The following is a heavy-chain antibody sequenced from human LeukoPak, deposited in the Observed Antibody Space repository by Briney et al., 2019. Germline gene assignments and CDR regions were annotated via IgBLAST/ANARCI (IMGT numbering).Heavy chain of an antibody. D-gene: IGHD3-3*01. Sequence: GGSLRLSCAASGFTFSSYEMNWVRQAPGKGLEWVSYISSSGSTIYYADSVKGRFTISRDNAKNSLYLQMNSLRAEDTAVYYCARDPYYDFWSGYSPYYMDVWGKGTTVTVSS. CDR2: ISSSGSTI. CDR1: GFTFSSYE. CDR3: ARDPYYDFWSGYSPYYMDV. J-gene: IGHJ6*03. V-gene: IGHV3-48*03.